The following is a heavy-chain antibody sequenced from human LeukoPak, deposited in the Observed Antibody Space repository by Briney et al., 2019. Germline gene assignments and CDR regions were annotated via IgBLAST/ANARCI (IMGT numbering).Heavy chain of an antibody. D-gene: IGHD3-9*01. J-gene: IGHJ4*02. CDR3: ARFHISTGSFDF. CDR1: GASVSSGSYS. V-gene: IGHV4-61*01. Sequence: SETLSLTCTVSGASVSSGSYSWNWIRQPPGKGLEGIVYMIYKGTTNYNPSLKSRVPISLDSSQNQFSLNLSSVTAADTAVYYCARFHISTGSFDFWGQGTLVTVPS. CDR2: MIYKGTT.